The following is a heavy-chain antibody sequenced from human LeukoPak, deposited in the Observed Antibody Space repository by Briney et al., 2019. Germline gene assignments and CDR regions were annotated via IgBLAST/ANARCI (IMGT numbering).Heavy chain of an antibody. J-gene: IGHJ4*02. CDR1: GDSISSGHFY. CDR2: IYSNGNS. D-gene: IGHD2-21*01. Sequence: SETLSLTCTISGDSISSGHFYWGWIRQPPGKGLEWIGSIYSNGNSKYTPSLESRVSISVDTPKNSFSLRLTSVTAADTAMYFCARDLWSTGAGIFDYWGQGALVTVSS. CDR3: ARDLWSTGAGIFDY. V-gene: IGHV4-39*07.